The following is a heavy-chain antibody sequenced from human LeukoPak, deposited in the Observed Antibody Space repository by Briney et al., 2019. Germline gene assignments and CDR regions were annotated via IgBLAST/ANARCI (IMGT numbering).Heavy chain of an antibody. V-gene: IGHV4-4*02. CDR1: GGSISSSNW. Sequence: SETLSLTCTVSGGSISSSNWWSWVRQPPGKGLEWIGEIYHSGSTNYNPSLKSRVTISVDKSKNQFSLKLSSVTAADTAVYYCARLPAAAGTDAFDIWGQGTMVTVSS. CDR3: ARLPAAAGTDAFDI. J-gene: IGHJ3*02. D-gene: IGHD6-13*01. CDR2: IYHSGST.